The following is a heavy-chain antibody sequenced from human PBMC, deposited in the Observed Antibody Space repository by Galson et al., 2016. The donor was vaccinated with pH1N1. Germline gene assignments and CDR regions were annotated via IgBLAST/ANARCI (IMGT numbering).Heavy chain of an antibody. V-gene: IGHV3-23*01. Sequence: SLRLSCAASGFTFSSFAMTWVRQAPGKGLDWVSTISGSGDITNFGDSVTRRFTISRDNSKNTLYLEMNSLSAEDSAVYFCAKGGDSVASGPFSHMDVWGKGTPVTVSS. J-gene: IGHJ6*03. CDR3: AKGGDSVASGPFSHMDV. D-gene: IGHD3-10*01. CDR2: ISGSGDIT. CDR1: GFTFSSFA.